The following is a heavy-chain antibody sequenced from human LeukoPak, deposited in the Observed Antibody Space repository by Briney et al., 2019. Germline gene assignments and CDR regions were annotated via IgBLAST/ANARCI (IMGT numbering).Heavy chain of an antibody. CDR1: GYTFTSYG. CDR2: ISAYNCNT. D-gene: IGHD4-17*01. CDR3: ASAYGDY. J-gene: IGHJ4*02. Sequence: GASVKVSCKASGYTFTSYGISGVLQAPGQGLECMVWISAYNCNTYYALKLQGRVTMTTDTSPSTAYMALRSLRSDDTAVYYCASAYGDYWGQGTLVTVSS. V-gene: IGHV1-18*04.